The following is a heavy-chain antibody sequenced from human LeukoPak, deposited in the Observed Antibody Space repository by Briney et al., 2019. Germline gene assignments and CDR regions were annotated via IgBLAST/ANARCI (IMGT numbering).Heavy chain of an antibody. Sequence: GGSLRLSCAASGFSFSNYAMSWVRQAPGKGLEWVSGITDSGDSTYFADSVKGRFTISRDNSKNTVYLQMNSLRAEDTAVYYCAKDARRTSGWYYFGSWGQGTLVTVSS. J-gene: IGHJ4*02. D-gene: IGHD6-19*01. CDR1: GFSFSNYA. CDR2: ITDSGDST. V-gene: IGHV3-23*01. CDR3: AKDARRTSGWYYFGS.